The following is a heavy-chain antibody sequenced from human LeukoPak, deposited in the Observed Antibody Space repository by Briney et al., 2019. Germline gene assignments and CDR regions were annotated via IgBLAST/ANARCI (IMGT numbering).Heavy chain of an antibody. CDR1: GGSISSDDYY. D-gene: IGHD4/OR15-4a*01. CDR3: ASLTSSRRAFHT. CDR2: IYYSGST. Sequence: PSQTLSLTCTVSGGSISSDDYYWSRIRQHPGKGLEWIGYIYYSGSTYYNPSLKSRVTISVDTSKNQFSLKLSSVTAADTAVYYCASLTSSRRAFHTWGQGTMVTVSS. V-gene: IGHV4-31*03. J-gene: IGHJ3*02.